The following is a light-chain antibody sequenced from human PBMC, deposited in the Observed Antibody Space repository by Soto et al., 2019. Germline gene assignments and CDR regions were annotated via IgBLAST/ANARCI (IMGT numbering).Light chain of an antibody. CDR2: AAS. J-gene: IGKJ2*01. Sequence: DMQMTQSPSSLSASVGDRVNITCRASQSISTYLNWYQQKPGRAPRLLIHAASTLQGGVPSRFSGSGSGTEFTLTISSLQSEDFAIYYCQQSYTFGQGTKLEIK. CDR3: QQSYT. V-gene: IGKV1-39*01. CDR1: QSISTY.